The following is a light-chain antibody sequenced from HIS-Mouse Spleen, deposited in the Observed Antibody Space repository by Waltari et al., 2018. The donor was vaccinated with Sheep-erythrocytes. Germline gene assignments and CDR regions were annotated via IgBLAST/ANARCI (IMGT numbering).Light chain of an antibody. CDR1: QDIDDD. CDR3: LQHDSYPPT. Sequence: TPTQDTAFISGTAGDKVSISCKASQDIDDDMNWYQQKPGEAPIFIIQEASTLLTGIPPRFSGSGYGTDFTLTISYIQSEDAAYYFCLQHDSYPPTFGQGTKVEIK. CDR2: EAS. V-gene: IGKV5-2*01. J-gene: IGKJ1*01.